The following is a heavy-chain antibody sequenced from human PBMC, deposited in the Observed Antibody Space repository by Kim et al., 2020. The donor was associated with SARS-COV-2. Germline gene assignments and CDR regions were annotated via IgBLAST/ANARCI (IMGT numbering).Heavy chain of an antibody. V-gene: IGHV3-15*01. CDR1: GFTFSNAW. Sequence: GGSLRLSCAASGFTFSNAWMIWVRQAPGKGLEWVGRIKSKTDGGTTDYAAPVKGRFTISRDDSKNTLYLQMNSLKTEDTAVYYCTTDGIAVADRYYYYYGMDVWGQGTTVTVSS. J-gene: IGHJ6*02. CDR2: IKSKTDGGTT. D-gene: IGHD6-19*01. CDR3: TTDGIAVADRYYYYYGMDV.